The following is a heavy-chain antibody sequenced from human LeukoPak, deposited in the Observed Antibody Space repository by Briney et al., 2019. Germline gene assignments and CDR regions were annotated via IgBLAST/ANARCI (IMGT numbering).Heavy chain of an antibody. CDR1: GGSLSSYY. CDR3: ARDRPDYYGSGSYSWFDP. D-gene: IGHD3-10*01. J-gene: IGHJ5*02. V-gene: IGHV4-59*06. Sequence: SETLSLTCTVSGGSLSSYYWSWIRQHPGKGLEWIGYIYYSGSTYYNPSLKSRVTISVDTSKNQFSLKLSSVTAADTAVYYCARDRPDYYGSGSYSWFDPWGQGTLVTVSS. CDR2: IYYSGST.